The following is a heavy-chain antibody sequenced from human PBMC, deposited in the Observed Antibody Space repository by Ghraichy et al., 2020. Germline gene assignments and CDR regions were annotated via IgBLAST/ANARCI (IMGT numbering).Heavy chain of an antibody. Sequence: GGSLRLSCVGSGFNFGSYSMNWVRQSPGKRLEWVSYITSSSSFKSYADSVKGRFTISRDNAQNSLSLQMNSLTDEDTVVYYCARGSTVIRFYYYDGMDVFGQAPPVTVSS. V-gene: IGHV3-48*02. CDR3: ARGSTVIRFYYYDGMDV. D-gene: IGHD4-23*01. CDR1: GFNFGSYS. J-gene: IGHJ6*02. CDR2: ITSSSSFK.